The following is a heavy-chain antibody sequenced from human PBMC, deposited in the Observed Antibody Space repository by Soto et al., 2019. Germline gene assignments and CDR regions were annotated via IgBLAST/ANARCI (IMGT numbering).Heavy chain of an antibody. V-gene: IGHV1-24*01. Sequence: ASVKVSCKVSGYTLTELSMHWVRQAPGIGLEWMGGFDPEDGETIYAQKFQGRVTMTEDTSTDTAYMERSSLRSEDTAVYYCATSSSSSSRLDYYYGMDVWGQGTTVTVSS. J-gene: IGHJ6*02. CDR3: ATSSSSSSRLDYYYGMDV. D-gene: IGHD6-6*01. CDR2: FDPEDGET. CDR1: GYTLTELS.